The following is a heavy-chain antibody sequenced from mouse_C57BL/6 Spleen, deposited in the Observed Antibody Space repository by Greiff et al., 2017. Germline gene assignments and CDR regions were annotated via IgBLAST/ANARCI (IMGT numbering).Heavy chain of an antibody. CDR3: TRYYYGSSHYAMDY. D-gene: IGHD1-1*01. Sequence: VQLKESGAELVRPGASVKLSCTASGFNIKDYYMHWVKQRPEQGLEWIGRIDPEDGDTEYAPKFQGKATMTADTSSNTAYLQLSSLTSEDTAVYYCTRYYYGSSHYAMDYWGQGTSVTVSS. CDR1: GFNIKDYY. CDR2: IDPEDGDT. J-gene: IGHJ4*01. V-gene: IGHV14-1*01.